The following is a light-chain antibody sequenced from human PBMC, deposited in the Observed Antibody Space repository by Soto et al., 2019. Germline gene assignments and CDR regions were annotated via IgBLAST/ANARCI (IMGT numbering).Light chain of an antibody. J-gene: IGKJ1*01. CDR3: QQRSNWPRT. Sequence: EIVLTQSPATLSLSPGERATLSCRASQSVSSSLAWYQQKPGQAPRLLIYDASTRASGIPARFSGSGSGADFTLTISRLEPEDFAVYYCQQRSNWPRTFGQGTKVEIK. CDR2: DAS. V-gene: IGKV3-11*01. CDR1: QSVSSS.